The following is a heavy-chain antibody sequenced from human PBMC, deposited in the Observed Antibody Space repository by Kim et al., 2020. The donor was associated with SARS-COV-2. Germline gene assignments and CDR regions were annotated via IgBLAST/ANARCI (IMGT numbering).Heavy chain of an antibody. J-gene: IGHJ4*02. Sequence: ASVKVSCKASGYTFTSYAMHWVRQAPGQRLEWMGWINAGNGNTKYSQKFQGRVTITRDTSASTAYMELSSLRSEDTAVYYCARDLQYYYDSSGYYLETYYFDYWGQGTLVTVSS. V-gene: IGHV1-3*01. D-gene: IGHD3-22*01. CDR2: INAGNGNT. CDR1: GYTFTSYA. CDR3: ARDLQYYYDSSGYYLETYYFDY.